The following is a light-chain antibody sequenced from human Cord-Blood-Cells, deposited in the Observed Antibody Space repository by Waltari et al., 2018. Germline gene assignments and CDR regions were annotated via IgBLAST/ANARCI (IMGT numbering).Light chain of an antibody. J-gene: IGKJ5*01. CDR1: QSIGSW. V-gene: IGKV1-5*01. Sequence: DIQMTQSPSTLSASVGDRVTITCRASQSIGSWLAWYQQKPGKAPKLLIYDASSLESGVPSRFSGSGSGTEFTLTISSLQPDDFATYYCQQYNSYSGITFGQGTRLEIK. CDR2: DAS. CDR3: QQYNSYSGIT.